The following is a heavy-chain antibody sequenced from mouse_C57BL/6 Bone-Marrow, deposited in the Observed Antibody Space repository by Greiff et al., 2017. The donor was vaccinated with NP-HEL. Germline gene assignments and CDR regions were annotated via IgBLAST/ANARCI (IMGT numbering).Heavy chain of an antibody. V-gene: IGHV1-80*01. CDR1: GYAFSSYW. CDR3: ARETAQKTFDY. D-gene: IGHD3-2*02. J-gene: IGHJ2*01. Sequence: VQLQESGAELVKPGASVKISCKASGYAFSSYWMNWVKQRPGKGLEWIGQIYPGDGDTNYNGKFKDKATLTADKSSSTAYMQLSSLTSEDSAVYFCARETAQKTFDYWGQGTTLTVSS. CDR2: IYPGDGDT.